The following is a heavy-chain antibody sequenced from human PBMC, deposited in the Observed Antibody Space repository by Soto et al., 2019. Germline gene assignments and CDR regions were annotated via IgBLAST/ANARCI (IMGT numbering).Heavy chain of an antibody. Sequence: QVQLQQWGAGLLKPSETLSLTCAVYGGSFSGYYWSWIRQPPGKGLEWIGEINHSGSTNYNPSLKRRVTISVDTSKNQFSLKLSSVTAADTAVYYCARSIWFGELEDFWGQGTLVTVSS. D-gene: IGHD3-10*01. CDR1: GGSFSGYY. V-gene: IGHV4-34*01. CDR3: ARSIWFGELEDF. J-gene: IGHJ4*02. CDR2: INHSGST.